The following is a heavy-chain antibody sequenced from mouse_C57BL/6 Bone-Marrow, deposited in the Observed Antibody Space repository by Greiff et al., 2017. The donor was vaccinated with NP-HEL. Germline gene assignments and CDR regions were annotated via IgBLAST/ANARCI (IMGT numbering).Heavy chain of an antibody. CDR1: GFTFSDYY. CDR2: INYDGSST. D-gene: IGHD1-1*01. V-gene: IGHV5-16*01. CDR3: ARVLLRFPSYYYAMDY. Sequence: EVHLVESEGGLVQPGSSMKLSCTASGFTFSDYYMAWVRQVPEKGLEWVANINYDGSSTYYLDSLKSRFIISRDNAKNILYLQMSSLKSEDTATYYCARVLLRFPSYYYAMDYWGQGTSVTVSS. J-gene: IGHJ4*01.